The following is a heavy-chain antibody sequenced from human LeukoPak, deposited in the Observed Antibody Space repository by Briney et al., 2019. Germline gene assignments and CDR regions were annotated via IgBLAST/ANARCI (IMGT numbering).Heavy chain of an antibody. CDR2: IYGNDDK. Sequence: ESGPTLVKPTQTLTLTCTFSGFSLTTTGVGVGWIRQPPGKALEWLAIIYGNDDKRYSPSLKNRLTITKDTSRNQVVLAMTNMDPLDTATYYCAHRRWYYYDSNGYYLANWGQGTLVTVSS. CDR1: GFSLTTTGVG. D-gene: IGHD3-22*01. CDR3: AHRRWYYYDSNGYYLAN. V-gene: IGHV2-5*01. J-gene: IGHJ4*02.